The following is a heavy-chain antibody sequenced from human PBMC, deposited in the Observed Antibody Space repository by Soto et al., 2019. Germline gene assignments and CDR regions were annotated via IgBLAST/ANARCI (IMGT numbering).Heavy chain of an antibody. Sequence: LSLSCAASGFIFSTHDMHWVRQAPGKGLEWVALISYDGSNEYYAGSVKGRFTISRDISKNTLCLQMNSLRPEDTAVYYCAKGRDSSGYYYAYWGQGALVTVSA. V-gene: IGHV3-30*18. J-gene: IGHJ4*02. CDR2: ISYDGSNE. CDR3: AKGRDSSGYYYAY. CDR1: GFIFSTHD. D-gene: IGHD3-22*01.